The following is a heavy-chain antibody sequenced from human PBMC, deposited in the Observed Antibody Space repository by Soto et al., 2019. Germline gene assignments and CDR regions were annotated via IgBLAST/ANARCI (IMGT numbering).Heavy chain of an antibody. Sequence: PGGSRRLSCGASGFTFISYVISWGRQAPGKGLEWVSAISGSGGRTYYADSVKGRFTISRDNSEDTLYLQMNSLRAEDTAIYYCASGGYWVYYGMDVWGQGTTVTVSS. V-gene: IGHV3-23*01. CDR3: ASGGYWVYYGMDV. J-gene: IGHJ6*02. CDR2: ISGSGGRT. D-gene: IGHD3-22*01. CDR1: GFTFISYV.